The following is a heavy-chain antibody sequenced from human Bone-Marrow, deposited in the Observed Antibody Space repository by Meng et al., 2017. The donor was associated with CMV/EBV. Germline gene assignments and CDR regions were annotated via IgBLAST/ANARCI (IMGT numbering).Heavy chain of an antibody. V-gene: IGHV4-34*02. CDR3: ARGVDYYDSSGYYY. Sequence: QVQLQQWGGGLLKPSEPLSLTCAVYGGSFSGYYWSWIRQPPGKGLEWIGEINHSGSTNYNPSLKSRVTISVDTSKNQFSLKLSSVTAADTAVYYCARGVDYYDSSGYYYWGQGTLVTVSS. D-gene: IGHD3-22*01. J-gene: IGHJ4*02. CDR2: INHSGST. CDR1: GGSFSGYY.